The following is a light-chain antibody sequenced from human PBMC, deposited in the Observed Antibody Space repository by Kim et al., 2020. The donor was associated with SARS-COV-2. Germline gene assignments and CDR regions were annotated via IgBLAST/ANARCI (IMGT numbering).Light chain of an antibody. CDR2: SND. V-gene: IGLV1-44*01. J-gene: IGLJ3*02. CDR3: AAWDDSLKGSV. Sequence: GQGVTISCSGSVSNIGSNVVNWYQQLPGPAPKLLMYSNDYRPSGVPDRFSGSKSGTSASLAISGLQSEDEADYYCAAWDDSLKGSVFGGGTQLTVL. CDR1: VSNIGSNV.